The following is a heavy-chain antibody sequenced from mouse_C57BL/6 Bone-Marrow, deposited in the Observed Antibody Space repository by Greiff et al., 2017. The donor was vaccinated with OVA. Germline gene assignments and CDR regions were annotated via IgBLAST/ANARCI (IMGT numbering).Heavy chain of an antibody. CDR1: GFTFSDYR. Sequence: EVKLMESGGGLVQPGGSMKLSCAASGFTFSDYRMDWVHHSTENGLEWVAEIRNKASNYATYYVESVNGRFTISRDDSKSSVYLQMNSLRAEDTVIYYCTRTPYYYGISYYAMDYWGQGTSVTVSS. CDR2: IRNKASNYAT. CDR3: TRTPYYYGISYYAMDY. V-gene: IGHV6-5*01. D-gene: IGHD1-1*01. J-gene: IGHJ4*01.